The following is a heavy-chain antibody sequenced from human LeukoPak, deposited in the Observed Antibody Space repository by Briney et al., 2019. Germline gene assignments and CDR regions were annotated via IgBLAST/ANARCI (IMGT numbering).Heavy chain of an antibody. D-gene: IGHD6-25*01. J-gene: IGHJ4*02. CDR1: GGSFSGYY. CDR3: ARWDPRYSSDYFDY. CDR2: INHSGST. Sequence: PSETLSLTCAVYGGSFSGYYWSWIRQPPGKGLEWIGEINHSGSTNYNPSLKSRVTISVDTSKNQFSLKLSSVTAADTAVYYCARWDPRYSSDYFDYWGQGTLVTVSS. V-gene: IGHV4-34*01.